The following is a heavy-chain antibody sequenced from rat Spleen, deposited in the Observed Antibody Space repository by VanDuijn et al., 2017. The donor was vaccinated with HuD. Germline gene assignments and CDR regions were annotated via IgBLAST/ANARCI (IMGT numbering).Heavy chain of an antibody. CDR1: GFTFSDYY. CDR3: ARHYYSSYTPMDA. D-gene: IGHD1-2*01. J-gene: IGHJ4*01. V-gene: IGHV5-29*01. CDR2: ISYDGSST. Sequence: EVQLVESDGGLVQPGRSLKLSCAASGFTFSDYYMAWVRQAPTKGLEWVATISYDGSSTYYRDSVKGRFTISRDNAKSTLYLQMDSLRSEDTATYYCARHYYSSYTPMDAWGQGASVTVSS.